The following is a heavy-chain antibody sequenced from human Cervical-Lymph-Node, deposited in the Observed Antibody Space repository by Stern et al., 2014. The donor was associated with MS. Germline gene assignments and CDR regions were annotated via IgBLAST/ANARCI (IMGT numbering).Heavy chain of an antibody. CDR1: FYKFTNYG. CDR3: ARRWQFVFDI. V-gene: IGHV1-18*01. CDR2: ISAYNGNK. D-gene: IGHD3-16*01. Sequence: QVQLVPSGREVKKPGASGKVSCKASFYKFTNYGISWVRQAPGQGLEWMGWISAYNGNKKSAQKFQGRVTMTTDSSTTTAYMELRSPTSDDTAVYYCARRWQFVFDIWGQGTMVTVSS. J-gene: IGHJ3*02.